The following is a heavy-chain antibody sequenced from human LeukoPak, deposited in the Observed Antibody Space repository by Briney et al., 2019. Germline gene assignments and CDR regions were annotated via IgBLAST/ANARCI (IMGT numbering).Heavy chain of an antibody. CDR3: AKDPVFGDWLDSRPPADYYFDY. J-gene: IGHJ4*02. CDR1: GFTFSSYS. D-gene: IGHD3-22*01. V-gene: IGHV3-21*04. CDR2: ISSSSSYI. Sequence: GGSLRLSCAASGFTFSSYSMNWVRQAPGKGLEWVSSISSSSSYIYYADSVKGRFTISRDNAKNSLYLQMNSLRAEETAVYYCAKDPVFGDWLDSRPPADYYFDYWGQGTLVTVSS.